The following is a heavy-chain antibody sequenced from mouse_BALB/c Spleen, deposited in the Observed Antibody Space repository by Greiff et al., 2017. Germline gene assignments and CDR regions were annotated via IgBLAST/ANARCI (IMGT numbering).Heavy chain of an antibody. Sequence: EVMLVESGGGLVKPGGSLKLSCAASGFAFSSYDMSWVRQTPEKRLEWVAYISSGGGSTYYPDTVKGRFTISRDNAKNTLYLQMSSLKSEDTALYYCARHEGSGTEFAYWGQGTLVTVSA. CDR1: GFAFSSYD. V-gene: IGHV5-12-1*01. CDR2: ISSGGGST. CDR3: ARHEGSGTEFAY. D-gene: IGHD1-3*01. J-gene: IGHJ3*01.